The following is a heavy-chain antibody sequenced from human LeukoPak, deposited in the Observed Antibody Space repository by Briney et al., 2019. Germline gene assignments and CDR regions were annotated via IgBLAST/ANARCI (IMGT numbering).Heavy chain of an antibody. J-gene: IGHJ4*02. V-gene: IGHV3-11*01. Sequence: PGGSLRLSCAASGFTFSDYYMSWLRQAPGKGLEWVSYISSSGSTIYYADSVKGRFTISRDNAKNSLYLQMNSLRAEDTAVYYCAREYCSSTSCTIDYWGQGTLVTVSS. CDR3: AREYCSSTSCTIDY. CDR2: ISSSGSTI. D-gene: IGHD2-2*01. CDR1: GFTFSDYY.